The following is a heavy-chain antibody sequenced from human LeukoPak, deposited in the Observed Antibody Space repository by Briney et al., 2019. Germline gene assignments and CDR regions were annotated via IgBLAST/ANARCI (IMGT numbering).Heavy chain of an antibody. Sequence: SETLSLTCAVYGGSFSGYYWSWIRQPPGKGLEWIGEINHSGSTNYNPSLKSRVTISADTSKNQFSLKLSSVTAADTAVYYCARVTRRTGTSYWGQGTLVTVSS. V-gene: IGHV4-34*01. J-gene: IGHJ4*02. CDR3: ARVTRRTGTSY. CDR2: INHSGST. D-gene: IGHD1-7*01. CDR1: GGSFSGYY.